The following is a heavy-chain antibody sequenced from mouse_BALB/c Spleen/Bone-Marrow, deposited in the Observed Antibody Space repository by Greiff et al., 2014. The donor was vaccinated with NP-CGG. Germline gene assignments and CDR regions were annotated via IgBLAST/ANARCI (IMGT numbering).Heavy chain of an antibody. V-gene: IGHV1-80*01. CDR2: IYPGDGDT. CDR3: ARDYYGSRYYFDY. Sequence: VQLQQSGAELVRPGSSVKISCKASGYAFSSYWMNWVKQRPGQGLEWIGRIYPGDGDTNYNGKFKGKATLTADKSSSTAYMQLSSLTSEDSAVYFCARDYYGSRYYFDYWGQGTTLTVSS. J-gene: IGHJ2*01. CDR1: GYAFSSYW. D-gene: IGHD1-1*01.